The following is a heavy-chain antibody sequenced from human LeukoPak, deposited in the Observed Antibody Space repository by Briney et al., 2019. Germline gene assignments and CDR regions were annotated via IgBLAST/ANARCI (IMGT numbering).Heavy chain of an antibody. CDR2: ISPIFGTA. J-gene: IGHJ4*02. D-gene: IGHD5-24*01. Sequence: SVKVSCKASGGTFSSYAISWVRQAPGQGLEWMGRISPIFGTANYAQKFQGRVTITTDESTSTAYMELSSLRSEDTAVYYCARGGDGYNLGWFDYWGQGTLVTVSS. V-gene: IGHV1-69*05. CDR3: ARGGDGYNLGWFDY. CDR1: GGTFSSYA.